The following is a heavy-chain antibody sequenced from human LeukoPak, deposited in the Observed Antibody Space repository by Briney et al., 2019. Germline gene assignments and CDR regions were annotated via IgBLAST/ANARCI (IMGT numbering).Heavy chain of an antibody. V-gene: IGHV3-72*01. D-gene: IGHD3-10*01. J-gene: IGHJ4*02. CDR1: GFTFSDQY. CDR3: ARTPRVRGVFNPFDY. CDR2: TRNRANNYTT. Sequence: PGGSLRLSCAASGFTFSDQYMDWVRQAPGKGLEWVGRTRNRANNYTTEYAASVKGRFTISRDDSRNSLYLQMSSLKTEDTAVYYCARTPRVRGVFNPFDYWGQGALVTVSS.